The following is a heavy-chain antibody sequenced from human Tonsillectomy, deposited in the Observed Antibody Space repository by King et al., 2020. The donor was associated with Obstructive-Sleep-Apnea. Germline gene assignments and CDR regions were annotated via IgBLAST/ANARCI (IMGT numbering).Heavy chain of an antibody. CDR3: AKSESPRSSWPFEY. CDR2: VNSNSGGT. CDR1: GYTFTDYY. D-gene: IGHD6-13*01. J-gene: IGHJ4*02. Sequence: VQLVESGAEVKKPGASVKVSCKASGYTFTDYYVHWVRQAPGQGLEWMGWVNSNSGGTSYAQKFQGRVTMTRDTSITTAYMELSSLISDDTAVYYCAKSESPRSSWPFEYWGQGTLVTVSS. V-gene: IGHV1-2*02.